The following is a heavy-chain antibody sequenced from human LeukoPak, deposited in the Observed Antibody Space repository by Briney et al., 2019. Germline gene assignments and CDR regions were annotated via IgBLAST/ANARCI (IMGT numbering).Heavy chain of an antibody. Sequence: GGSLRLSCAASGFSSSSYVMHWLRQAPGKGLEWVAVISYDGVNKYYTGSVKGRFTISRDNSKNTLYFQMNSLRAEDTAVYYCARGGQGRMNSGGYSHCFDPWGQGTLVTVSS. CDR2: ISYDGVNK. D-gene: IGHD3-22*01. CDR1: GFSSSSYV. CDR3: ARGGQGRMNSGGYSHCFDP. J-gene: IGHJ5*02. V-gene: IGHV3-30*04.